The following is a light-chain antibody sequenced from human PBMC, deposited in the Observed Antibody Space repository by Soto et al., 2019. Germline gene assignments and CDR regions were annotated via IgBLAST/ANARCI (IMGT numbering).Light chain of an antibody. CDR2: GAS. CDR1: QAIRND. CDR3: LQDDNWPWT. Sequence: AIQMTQSPSSLSASVGDRVTITCRASQAIRNDFSWYQQKPGKAPNLLIYGASTLQSGVPSMFSSSGYGTHFSLTVSSVQPEDFATYYCLQDDNWPWTFGQGTKVEI. V-gene: IGKV1-6*01. J-gene: IGKJ1*01.